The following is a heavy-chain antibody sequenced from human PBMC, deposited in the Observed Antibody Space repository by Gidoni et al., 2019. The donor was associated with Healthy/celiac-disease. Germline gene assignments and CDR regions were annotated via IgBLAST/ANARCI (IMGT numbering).Heavy chain of an antibody. CDR1: GFTVSSNY. D-gene: IGHD3-10*01. CDR2: IYSGGST. Sequence: EVQLVESGGGLGQPGGSLRLSCAASGFTVSSNYMSWVRQAPGKGLEWVSVIYSGGSTYYADSVKGRFTISRDNSKNTLYLQMNSLRAEDTAVYYCAREGTVRGVPSNWFDPWGQGTLVTVSS. CDR3: AREGTVRGVPSNWFDP. V-gene: IGHV3-66*01. J-gene: IGHJ5*02.